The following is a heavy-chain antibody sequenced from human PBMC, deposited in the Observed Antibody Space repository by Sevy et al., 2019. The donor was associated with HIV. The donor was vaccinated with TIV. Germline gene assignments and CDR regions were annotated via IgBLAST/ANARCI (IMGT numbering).Heavy chain of an antibody. D-gene: IGHD4-17*01. Sequence: GGSLRLSCAASGFTFSSYAMHWVRQAPGKGPEYVSAISSNGRSTYYAHSVKGRLTISRDNSKNTLYLQMGSLRAEDMAVYYCASIGYGEYGDYWGLGTLVTVSS. CDR2: ISSNGRST. CDR3: ASIGYGEYGDY. V-gene: IGHV3-64*01. CDR1: GFTFSSYA. J-gene: IGHJ4*02.